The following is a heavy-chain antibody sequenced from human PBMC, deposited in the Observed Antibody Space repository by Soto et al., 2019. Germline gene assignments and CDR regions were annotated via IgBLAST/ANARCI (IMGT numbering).Heavy chain of an antibody. Sequence: SRTLSLTCAMSGDSVSSNSAAWNWIRQSPSRGLEWLGRTYYRSKWYNDYAVSVKSRITINPDTSKNQFSLQLNSVTPEDTAVYYCARAEGYSGYESWGKVAGRTNWFDPWGQGTLVTVSS. CDR1: GDSVSSNSAA. D-gene: IGHD5-12*01. J-gene: IGHJ5*02. CDR3: ARAEGYSGYESWGKVAGRTNWFDP. V-gene: IGHV6-1*01. CDR2: TYYRSKWYN.